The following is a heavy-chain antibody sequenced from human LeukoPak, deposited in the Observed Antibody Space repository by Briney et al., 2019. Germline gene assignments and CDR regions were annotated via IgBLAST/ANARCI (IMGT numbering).Heavy chain of an antibody. CDR3: AKDLLGGNSVGWFDP. CDR1: GFTFSSYG. V-gene: IGHV3-30*02. J-gene: IGHJ5*02. D-gene: IGHD4-23*01. Sequence: PGGSLRLSCAASGFTFSSYGMHWVRQAPGKGLEWVAFIQYDGSNKYYADSVKGRFTISRDNSKNTLYLQMNSLGAEDTAVYYCAKDLLGGNSVGWFDPWGQGTLVTVSS. CDR2: IQYDGSNK.